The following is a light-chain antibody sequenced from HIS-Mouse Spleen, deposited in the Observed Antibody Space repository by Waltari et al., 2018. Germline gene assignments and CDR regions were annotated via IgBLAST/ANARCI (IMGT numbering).Light chain of an antibody. CDR2: EVS. CDR1: SSDVGGYNS. Sequence: QSALTPPASVSGSPGQSITISCTGTSSDVGGYNSVSWYQQHPGKAPKLMIYEVSNRPSGVSNHFSGSKSGNTASLTISGLQAEDEADYYCSSYTSSSTLYVVFGGGTKLTVL. V-gene: IGLV2-14*01. CDR3: SSYTSSSTLYVV. J-gene: IGLJ2*01.